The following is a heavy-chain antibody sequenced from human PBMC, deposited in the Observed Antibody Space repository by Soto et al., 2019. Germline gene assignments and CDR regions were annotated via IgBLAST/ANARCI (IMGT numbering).Heavy chain of an antibody. CDR3: AKEGGYSSSSTNFDY. J-gene: IGHJ4*02. V-gene: IGHV3-23*01. D-gene: IGHD6-6*01. Sequence: GGSLRLSCAASEFSFDDYAMSWVRQAPGKGLEWVSAISGSGSSTYYADSVKGRSTISRDNSKNTLYLQMNSLRAEDTAVYYCAKEGGYSSSSTNFDYWGQGTLVTVSS. CDR1: EFSFDDYA. CDR2: ISGSGSST.